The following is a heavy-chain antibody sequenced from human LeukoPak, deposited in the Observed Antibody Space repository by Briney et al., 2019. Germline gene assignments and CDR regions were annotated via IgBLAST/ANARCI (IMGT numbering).Heavy chain of an antibody. D-gene: IGHD2-15*01. CDR2: IYYSGST. V-gene: IGHV4-59*08. CDR3: GRRVVVAATFDY. Sequence: SETLSLTCTVSGGSISSYYWSWIRQPPGKGLEWIGYIYYSGSTNYNPSLKSRVTISVDTSKHQFSLKLNSVTAADTAVYYCGRRVVVAATFDYWGQGTLVTVSS. CDR1: GGSISSYY. J-gene: IGHJ4*02.